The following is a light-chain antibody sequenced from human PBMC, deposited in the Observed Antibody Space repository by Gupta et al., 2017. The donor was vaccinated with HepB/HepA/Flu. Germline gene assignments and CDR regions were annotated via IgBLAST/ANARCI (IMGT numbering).Light chain of an antibody. J-gene: IGKJ4*01. CDR3: QQYDNRPPFT. CDR1: QSINSN. V-gene: IGKV3-15*01. CDR2: GAS. Sequence: DIVMTQSPATLSVSPGERATLSCRASQSINSNLAWYQQKPGQPPRLLMYGASSRATGIPARFIGSGYGTEFILTISSLQSEDIAVYYCQQYDNRPPFTFGGGTKVEIK.